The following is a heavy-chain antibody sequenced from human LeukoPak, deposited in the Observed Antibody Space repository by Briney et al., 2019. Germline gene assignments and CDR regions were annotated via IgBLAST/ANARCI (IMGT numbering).Heavy chain of an antibody. CDR2: IYYSGST. J-gene: IGHJ4*02. CDR1: GFTFNSYW. CDR3: ARHLEMATIVGVTDY. D-gene: IGHD5-24*01. V-gene: IGHV4-39*01. Sequence: GSLRLSCAASGFTFNSYWMSWVRQPPGKGLEWIGSIYYSGSTYYNPSLKSRVTISVDTSKNQFSLKLSSVTAADTAVYYCARHLEMATIVGVTDYWGQGTLVTVSS.